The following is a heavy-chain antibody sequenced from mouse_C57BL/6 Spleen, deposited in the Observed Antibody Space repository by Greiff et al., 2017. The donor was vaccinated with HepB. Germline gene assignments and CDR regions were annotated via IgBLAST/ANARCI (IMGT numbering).Heavy chain of an antibody. CDR1: GYAFSSYW. V-gene: IGHV1-80*01. Sequence: QVQLQQSGAELVKPGASVKISCKASGYAFSSYWMNWVKQRPGKGLEWIVQIYPGDGDTNSNGKLKGKATLTAEKSSRKASMQLSSLTSEDSAVYFCATRYAMDYWGQGTSVTVSS. J-gene: IGHJ4*01. CDR3: ATRYAMDY. CDR2: IYPGDGDT.